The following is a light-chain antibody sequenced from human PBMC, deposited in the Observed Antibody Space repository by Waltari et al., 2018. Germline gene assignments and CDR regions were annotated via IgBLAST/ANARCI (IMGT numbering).Light chain of an antibody. CDR3: AAWDDSLNAWM. J-gene: IGLJ3*02. CDR1: SPNVGPNY. Sequence: QSVLTQPPSTSGTPGQRVTISCSGSSPNVGPNYVSLYQQLPGTAPTLLIHNNNRRPSGVPDRFSGSKSGTSASLAISGLQSEDEADYYCAAWDDSLNAWMFGGGTKLTVL. V-gene: IGLV1-44*01. CDR2: NNN.